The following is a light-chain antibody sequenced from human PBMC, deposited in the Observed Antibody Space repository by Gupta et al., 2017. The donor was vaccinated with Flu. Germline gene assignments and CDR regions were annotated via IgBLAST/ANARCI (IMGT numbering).Light chain of an antibody. J-gene: IGLJ3*02. CDR3: QSYDISLSGSV. CDR1: SPNLGAGYD. CDR2: GNN. Sequence: QSGLTQPLSVSGAPGQRLTLSCTGRSPNLGAGYDVHWYQQFPVKAPKLLLCGNNHRPSGVPDRFSGSKSGTSASLAITGLQADEEADYFCQSYDISLSGSVFGGGTKLTI. V-gene: IGLV1-40*01.